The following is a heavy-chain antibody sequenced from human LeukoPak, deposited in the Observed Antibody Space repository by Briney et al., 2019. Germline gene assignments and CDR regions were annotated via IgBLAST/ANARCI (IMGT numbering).Heavy chain of an antibody. CDR1: GYTFTGYY. V-gene: IGHV1-2*02. CDR2: INPNSGGT. Sequence: ASVKVSCKASGYTFTGYYMHWVRQAPGQGLEWMGWINPNSGGTNYAQKFQGRVTMTRDTSISTAYMELSRLRSDDTAVYYCARGYYGDSKYYYYGMDVWGQGTTVTVSS. J-gene: IGHJ6*02. CDR3: ARGYYGDSKYYYYGMDV. D-gene: IGHD4-17*01.